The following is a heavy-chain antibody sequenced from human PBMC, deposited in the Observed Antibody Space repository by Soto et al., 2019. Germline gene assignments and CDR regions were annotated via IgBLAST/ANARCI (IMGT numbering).Heavy chain of an antibody. D-gene: IGHD3-22*01. Sequence: ASVKVSCKASGYTFTSYGISWVRQAPGQGLEWMGWISAYNGNTNYAQKLQGRVTMTTDTSTSTAYMELRSLRSDDTAVYYCARTYDSSGYIGYYYGMDVWGQGTTVTVS. CDR3: ARTYDSSGYIGYYYGMDV. J-gene: IGHJ6*02. V-gene: IGHV1-18*01. CDR1: GYTFTSYG. CDR2: ISAYNGNT.